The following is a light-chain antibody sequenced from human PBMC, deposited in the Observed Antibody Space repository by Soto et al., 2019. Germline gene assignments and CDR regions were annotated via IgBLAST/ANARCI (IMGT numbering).Light chain of an antibody. J-gene: IGLJ3*02. CDR2: GSD. V-gene: IGLV1-44*01. Sequence: QSVLTQPPSASGTPGQRVTISCSGSSSNLGSNSVNWYQHLPGTAPKLLIYGSDQRPSGVPDRFSGSKSGTSVSLAISGLQSEDEADYYCAAWDDSLNAVMFGGGTKLTVL. CDR3: AAWDDSLNAVM. CDR1: SSNLGSNS.